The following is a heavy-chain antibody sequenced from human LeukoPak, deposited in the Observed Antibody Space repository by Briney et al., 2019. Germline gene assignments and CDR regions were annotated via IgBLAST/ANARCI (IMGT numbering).Heavy chain of an antibody. CDR1: GFTFSNYD. D-gene: IGHD3-10*01. J-gene: IGHJ4*02. CDR3: ARDGSG. V-gene: IGHV3-30-3*01. Sequence: GRSLRLSCAASGFTFSNYDTHWVRQAPGKGLEWVAVISYDGSTKYYADSVKGRFTISRDNSMNTLYLQMDSLRDEDTAVYYCARDGSGWGQGTLVTVSS. CDR2: ISYDGSTK.